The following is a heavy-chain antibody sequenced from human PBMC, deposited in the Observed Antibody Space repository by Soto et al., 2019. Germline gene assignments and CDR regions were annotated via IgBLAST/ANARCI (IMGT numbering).Heavy chain of an antibody. CDR1: GGSISSGDYY. D-gene: IGHD7-27*01. CDR3: ARVLGSENYGMDV. J-gene: IGHJ6*02. Sequence: SETLSLTCTVSGGSISSGDYYWSWIRQPPGKGLEWIGYIYYSGSTYYNPSLKSRVTISVDTSKNQFSLKLSSVTAADTAVYYCARVLGSENYGMDVWGQGTTVTVSS. CDR2: IYYSGST. V-gene: IGHV4-30-4*01.